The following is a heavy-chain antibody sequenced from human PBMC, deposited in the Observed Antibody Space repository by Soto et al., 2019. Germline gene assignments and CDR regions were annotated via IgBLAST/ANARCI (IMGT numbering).Heavy chain of an antibody. CDR1: GGSISSGDYY. Sequence: KPSETLSLTCTVSGGSISSGDYYWSWIRQPPGKGLEWIGYIYYSGSTYYNPSLKSRVTISVDTSKNQFSLKLSSVTAADTAVYYCARDTMVRGVIRYYYGMDVWGQGTTVTVSS. CDR3: ARDTMVRGVIRYYYGMDV. CDR2: IYYSGST. D-gene: IGHD3-10*01. J-gene: IGHJ6*02. V-gene: IGHV4-30-4*01.